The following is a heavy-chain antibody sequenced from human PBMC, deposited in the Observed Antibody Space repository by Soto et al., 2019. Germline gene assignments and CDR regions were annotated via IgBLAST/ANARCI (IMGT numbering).Heavy chain of an antibody. J-gene: IGHJ6*02. V-gene: IGHV1-2*04. Sequence: ASMEVSCKGFWYTFTRYYIHWVRQGPGQGVGGVGWINPNSGGTNYAQKFQGWVTMTRDTSISTAYMELSRLRSDDTAVYYCARDWGIAARREGWGYYYYGMDVWGQGTTVTVSS. D-gene: IGHD6-6*01. CDR3: ARDWGIAARREGWGYYYYGMDV. CDR2: INPNSGGT. CDR1: WYTFTRYY.